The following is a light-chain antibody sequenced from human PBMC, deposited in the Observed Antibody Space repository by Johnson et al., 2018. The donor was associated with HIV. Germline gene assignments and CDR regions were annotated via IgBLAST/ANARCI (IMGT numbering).Light chain of an antibody. Sequence: QSVLTQPPSVSAAPGQKVTISCSGSSSNIGNNYASWYQQVPGTAPKLLIYDNHKRPSGIPDRFSGSKSGTSATLGITGLQTGDEADDYCGTWDSSLSAWVFGTGTKVTVL. CDR3: GTWDSSLSAWV. CDR2: DNH. CDR1: SSNIGNNY. V-gene: IGLV1-51*01. J-gene: IGLJ1*01.